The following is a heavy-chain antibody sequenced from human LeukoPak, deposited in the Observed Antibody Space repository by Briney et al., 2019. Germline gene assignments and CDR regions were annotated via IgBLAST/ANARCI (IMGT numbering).Heavy chain of an antibody. J-gene: IGHJ5*02. CDR2: INHSGST. Sequence: ASETLSLTCAVYGGSFSGYYWSWIRQPPGKGLEWIGEINHSGSTNYNPSLKSRVTISVDTSKNQFSLKLSSVTAADTAVYYCARGRVWFGDRMRWFDPWGQGTLVTVSS. CDR1: GGSFSGYY. V-gene: IGHV4-34*01. D-gene: IGHD3-10*01. CDR3: ARGRVWFGDRMRWFDP.